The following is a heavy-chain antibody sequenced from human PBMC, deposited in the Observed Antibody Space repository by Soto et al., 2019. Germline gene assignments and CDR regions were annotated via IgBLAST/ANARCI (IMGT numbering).Heavy chain of an antibody. J-gene: IGHJ4*02. D-gene: IGHD6-19*01. CDR1: GYTFTSYA. Sequence: QVQLVQSGAEVKKPGASVKVSCKASGYTFTSYAMHWVRQAPGQRLEWMGWINAGNGNTKYSQKFQGRVTITRDTSASTAYMELSSLRSEDTTVYYCASSSGPKITFDYWGQGTLVTVSS. CDR2: INAGNGNT. V-gene: IGHV1-3*01. CDR3: ASSSGPKITFDY.